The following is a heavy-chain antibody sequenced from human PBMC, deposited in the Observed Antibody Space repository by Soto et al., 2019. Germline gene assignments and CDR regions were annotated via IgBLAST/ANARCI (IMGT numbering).Heavy chain of an antibody. J-gene: IGHJ3*02. V-gene: IGHV1-18*01. Sequence: ASVKVSCKASGYTFTSYGISWVRQAPGQGLEWMGWISAYNGNTNYAQKLQGRVTMTTDTSTSTAYMELRSLRSDDTAVYYCARDLPVPPGCSSTSCYGDDAFDIWGQGTMVTVSS. CDR2: ISAYNGNT. D-gene: IGHD2-2*01. CDR3: ARDLPVPPGCSSTSCYGDDAFDI. CDR1: GYTFTSYG.